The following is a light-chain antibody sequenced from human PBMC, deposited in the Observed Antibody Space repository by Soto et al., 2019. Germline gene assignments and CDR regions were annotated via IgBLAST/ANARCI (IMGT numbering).Light chain of an antibody. CDR3: LQDYIRPYT. J-gene: IGKJ2*01. CDR1: QSVSSY. CDR2: DAS. Sequence: EIVLTQSPATLSLSPGERATLSCRASQSVSSYLAWYQQKPGQAPRLLIYDASNRATGIPARFSGSGSGTDFTLTISSLEPEDVATYYCLQDYIRPYTFGQGTKVDIK. V-gene: IGKV3-11*01.